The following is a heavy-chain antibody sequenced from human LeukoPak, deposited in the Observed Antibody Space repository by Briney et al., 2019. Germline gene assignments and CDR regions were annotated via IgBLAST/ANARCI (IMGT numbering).Heavy chain of an antibody. CDR3: ARDRLGWFDP. CDR1: GGSISSYY. V-gene: IGHV4-59*01. Sequence: SETLPLTCTVSGGSISSYYWSWIRQPPGKGLEWIGYIYYSGSTNYNPSLKSRVTISVDTSKNQFSLKLSSVTAADTAVYYCARDRLGWFDPWGQGTLVTVSS. J-gene: IGHJ5*02. D-gene: IGHD5-12*01. CDR2: IYYSGST.